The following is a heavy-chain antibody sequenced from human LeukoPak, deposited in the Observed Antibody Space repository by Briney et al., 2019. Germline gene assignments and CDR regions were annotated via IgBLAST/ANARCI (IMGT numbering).Heavy chain of an antibody. Sequence: PGGSLRLSCAASGFTFSSYAMHWVRQAPGKGLEWVAVISYDGSNKYYADSVKGRFTISRDNSKNTLYLQMNSLRAEDTAVYYCAKSRAAGTVVSYYYYDMDVWGQGTTVTVSS. CDR3: AKSRAAGTVVSYYYYDMDV. J-gene: IGHJ6*02. D-gene: IGHD6-13*01. CDR1: GFTFSSYA. V-gene: IGHV3-30-3*02. CDR2: ISYDGSNK.